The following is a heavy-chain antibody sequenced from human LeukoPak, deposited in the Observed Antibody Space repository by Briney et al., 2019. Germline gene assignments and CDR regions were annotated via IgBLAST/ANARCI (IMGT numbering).Heavy chain of an antibody. J-gene: IGHJ4*02. V-gene: IGHV3-21*01. CDR1: GFTFSSYS. D-gene: IGHD3-9*01. Sequence: GGSLRLSCAASGFTFSSYSMNWVRQAPGKGLEWVSSISSSSSYIYYADSVKGRFTISRDNAKNSLYLQMNSLRAEDTAVYYCARGGGRNFDWLLCYWGQGTLVTVSS. CDR2: ISSSSSYI. CDR3: ARGGGRNFDWLLCY.